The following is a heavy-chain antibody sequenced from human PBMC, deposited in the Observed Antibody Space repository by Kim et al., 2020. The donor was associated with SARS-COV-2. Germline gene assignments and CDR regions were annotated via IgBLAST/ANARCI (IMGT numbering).Heavy chain of an antibody. J-gene: IGHJ4*02. D-gene: IGHD5-12*01. V-gene: IGHV1-3*01. Sequence: ASVKVSCKASVYTFTSYAMHWVRQAPGQRLEWMGWINAGNGNTKYSQKFQGRVTITRDTSASTAYMELSSLRSEDTAVYYCARSPDIVATISLDYWGRGTLVTVSS. CDR3: ARSPDIVATISLDY. CDR2: INAGNGNT. CDR1: VYTFTSYA.